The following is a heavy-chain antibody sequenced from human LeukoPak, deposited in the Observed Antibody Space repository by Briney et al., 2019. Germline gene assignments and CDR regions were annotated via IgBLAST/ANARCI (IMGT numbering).Heavy chain of an antibody. V-gene: IGHV1-18*01. J-gene: IGHJ4*02. D-gene: IGHD2-2*01. CDR2: ISAYNGNT. CDR1: GYTFTNYG. Sequence: ASVNVSCKASGYTFTNYGISWVRQAPGQGLEWMGWISAYNGNTNYAQKLQGRVTMTTDTSTSTAYMELRSLRSDDTAVHYCARVSQYCTGTSCHDYWGQGTLVTVSS. CDR3: ARVSQYCTGTSCHDY.